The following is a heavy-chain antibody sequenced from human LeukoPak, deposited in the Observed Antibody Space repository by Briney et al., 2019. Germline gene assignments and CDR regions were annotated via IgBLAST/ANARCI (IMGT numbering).Heavy chain of an antibody. Sequence: PSETLSLTCTVSGGSISSGSYYWSWIRQPAGKGLEWIGRIYTSGSTNYNPSLKSRVTISVDTSKNQFSLKLSSVTAADTAVYYCARDGSYSSSWYDYYFDYWGQGTLVIVSS. CDR3: ARDGSYSSSWYDYYFDY. V-gene: IGHV4-61*02. CDR1: GGSISSGSYY. J-gene: IGHJ4*02. CDR2: IYTSGST. D-gene: IGHD6-13*01.